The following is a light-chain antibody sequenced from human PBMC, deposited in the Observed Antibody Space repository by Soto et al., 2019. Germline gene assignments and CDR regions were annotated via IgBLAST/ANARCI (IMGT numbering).Light chain of an antibody. CDR1: QNVDSNY. CDR3: QHYNSYSEA. V-gene: IGKV3-20*01. Sequence: EIVLTQSPGTLSLSPGERATLSCRASQNVDSNYLAWYQQKPGQAPRLLIYGASSRATGIPDRFSGSGSGTDFTLTISSLEPEDFATYYCQHYNSYSEAFGQGTKVDIK. J-gene: IGKJ1*01. CDR2: GAS.